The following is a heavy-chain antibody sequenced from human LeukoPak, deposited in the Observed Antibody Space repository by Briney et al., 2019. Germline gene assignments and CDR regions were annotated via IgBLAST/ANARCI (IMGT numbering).Heavy chain of an antibody. V-gene: IGHV4-38-2*01. J-gene: IGHJ6*04. CDR2: IFHSGST. CDR3: ARASGSYGSGSYYYSGMDV. Sequence: SETLSLTCAVSGYSIGSGFYWGWIRQPPGKGLEWIGSIFHSGSTYYHPSLKSRVTISVDTSKNQFSLKLSSVTAADTALYYCARASGSYGSGSYYYSGMDVWGKGTTVTVSS. CDR1: GYSIGSGFY. D-gene: IGHD3-10*01.